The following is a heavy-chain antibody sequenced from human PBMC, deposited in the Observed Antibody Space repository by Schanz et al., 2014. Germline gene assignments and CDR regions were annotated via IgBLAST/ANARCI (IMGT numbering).Heavy chain of an antibody. V-gene: IGHV3-11*04. J-gene: IGHJ4*02. Sequence: PGGSLRLSCVASGFSFSDSFMSWIRQTPEKGLEWIAFMSHSGGVIYYAESVRGRFTISRDNSKNTLYLQMNSLRAEDTALYYCAKSQGSSFDSWGQGTLVTVSS. CDR3: AKSQGSSFDS. D-gene: IGHD6-13*01. CDR1: GFSFSDSF. CDR2: MSHSGGVI.